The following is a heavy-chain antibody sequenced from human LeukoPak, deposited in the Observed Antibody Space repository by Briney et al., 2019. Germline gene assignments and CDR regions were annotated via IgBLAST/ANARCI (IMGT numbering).Heavy chain of an antibody. CDR3: ARTDRRLMVSPKWLDP. V-gene: IGHV1-18*01. J-gene: IGHJ5*02. CDR2: ISAYNDNT. D-gene: IGHD2-8*01. CDR1: GYTFTSYG. Sequence: ASVKVSCKASGYTFTSYGLSWVRQAPGQGLEWMGWISAYNDNTNYAQKFQGRVTMTTDTSTSTGYMELRSLRSDDTAVYYCARTDRRLMVSPKWLDPWGQGTLVTVSS.